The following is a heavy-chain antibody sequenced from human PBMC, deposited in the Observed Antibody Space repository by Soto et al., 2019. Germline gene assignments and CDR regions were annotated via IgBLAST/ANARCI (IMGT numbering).Heavy chain of an antibody. J-gene: IGHJ6*02. V-gene: IGHV4-4*07. Sequence: QVQLQESGPGLVRPSETLSLTCSVSGGSITTNAWSWIRQPAGKGLEWIGRVYASGSTNYNPSLRGRVTLSVDTSKNQYSLRLTSVTAADTAVYYCVVLVDFQSYDHTMDVWGQGTTVTVSS. CDR2: VYASGST. CDR1: GGSITTNA. CDR3: VVLVDFQSYDHTMDV. D-gene: IGHD3-16*01.